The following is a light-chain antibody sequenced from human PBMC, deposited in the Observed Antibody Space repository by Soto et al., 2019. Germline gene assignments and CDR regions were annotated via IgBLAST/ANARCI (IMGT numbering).Light chain of an antibody. CDR2: EVS. CDR1: SSDVGGYNY. Sequence: QSALTQPASVSASLGQSITISCTGTSSDVGGYNYVSWYQQRPGKAPKLIIFEVSHRPSGVSNRFSGTKSGNRASLTISGLQAEDETDYYCTSYTSSATHVFGTGTKVTV. CDR3: TSYTSSATHV. J-gene: IGLJ1*01. V-gene: IGLV2-14*01.